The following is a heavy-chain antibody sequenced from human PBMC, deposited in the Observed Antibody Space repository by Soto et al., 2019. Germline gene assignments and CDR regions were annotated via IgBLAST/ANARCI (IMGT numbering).Heavy chain of an antibody. CDR3: ATRYCSSTSCYGVGWFDP. Sequence: GASVKVSCKVSGYTLTELSMYWVRQTPGKGLEWMGGFDPEDGETIYAQKFQGRVTMTEDTSTDTAYMELSSLRSEDTAVYYCATRYCSSTSCYGVGWFDPWGQGTLVTVSS. CDR1: GYTLTELS. D-gene: IGHD2-2*01. CDR2: FDPEDGET. V-gene: IGHV1-24*01. J-gene: IGHJ5*02.